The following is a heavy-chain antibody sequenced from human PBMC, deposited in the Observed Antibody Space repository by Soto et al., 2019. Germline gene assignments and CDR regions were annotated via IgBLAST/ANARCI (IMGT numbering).Heavy chain of an antibody. V-gene: IGHV3-23*01. J-gene: IGHJ3*02. CDR2: ITGSSDYT. CDR1: GFIFSSYA. D-gene: IGHD3-22*01. CDR3: ASETYYYDSSGYPDDAFDI. Sequence: GGSLRLSCEASGFIFSSYAMNWVRQAPGKGLQWVSSITGSSDYTSYIASVKGRFTISRDNSKNTLYLQMNSLRAEDTAVYYCASETYYYDSSGYPDDAFDIWGQGTMVTVSS.